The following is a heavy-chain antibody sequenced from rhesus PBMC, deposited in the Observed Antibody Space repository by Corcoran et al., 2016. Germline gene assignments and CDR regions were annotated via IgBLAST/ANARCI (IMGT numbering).Heavy chain of an antibody. CDR2: ILGSCGTI. Sequence: QLQLQESGPGLVKPSETLSLACAVSGGSFSNNYWVWIRQPPGKGPEWDGRILGSCGTIGHNPSRKRRVNIATDPSKNQFFLKLTSLTAADTAVYFCARGCAGSGCPLVHIDFWGQGFLVTVSS. J-gene: IGHJ4*01. CDR1: GGSFSNNY. CDR3: ARGCAGSGCPLVHIDF. D-gene: IGHD2-21*01. V-gene: IGHV4-173*01.